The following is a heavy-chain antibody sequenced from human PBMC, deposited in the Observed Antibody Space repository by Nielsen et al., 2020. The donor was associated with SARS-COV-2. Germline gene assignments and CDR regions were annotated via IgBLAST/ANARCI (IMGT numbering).Heavy chain of an antibody. CDR2: IYTDGST. CDR3: ARDNWGRMDV. J-gene: IGHJ6*02. Sequence: GESLKISFGASGFTISSSFMSWVRQAAGKGLDWVSVIYTDGSTSYADSVKGRFTVSRDNSKNTLYLQMNSLRAEDTAMYYCARDNWGRMDVWGQGTTVTVSS. D-gene: IGHD7-27*01. CDR1: GFTISSSF. V-gene: IGHV3-66*01.